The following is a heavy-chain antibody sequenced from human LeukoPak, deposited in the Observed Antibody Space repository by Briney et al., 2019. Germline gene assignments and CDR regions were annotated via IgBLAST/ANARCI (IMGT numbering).Heavy chain of an antibody. V-gene: IGHV1-2*02. Sequence: ASVKVSCKASGYTFTGYYMHWVRQAPGQGLERMGWINPNSGGTNYAQKFQGRVTMTRDTSISTAYMELSRLRSDDTAVYYCARSPSSSGYAFDYWGQGTLVTVSS. CDR2: INPNSGGT. D-gene: IGHD3-22*01. CDR1: GYTFTGYY. J-gene: IGHJ4*02. CDR3: ARSPSSSGYAFDY.